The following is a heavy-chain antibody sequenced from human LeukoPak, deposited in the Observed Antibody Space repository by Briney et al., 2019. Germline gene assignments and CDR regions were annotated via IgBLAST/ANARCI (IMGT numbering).Heavy chain of an antibody. V-gene: IGHV4-34*01. J-gene: IGHJ6*04. CDR3: ARPPHGTTQDV. D-gene: IGHD1-14*01. Sequence: PSETLSLTCAVYGGSFSGYYWNWIRQPPGKGLEWIGEINHSGSTNYNPSLKSRVTISVDTSKNQFSLKLSSVTAADTAVYYCARPPHGTTQDVWGKGTTVTVSS. CDR2: INHSGST. CDR1: GGSFSGYY.